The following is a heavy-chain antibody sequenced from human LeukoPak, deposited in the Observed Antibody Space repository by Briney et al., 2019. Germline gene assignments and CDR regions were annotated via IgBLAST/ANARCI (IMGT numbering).Heavy chain of an antibody. CDR3: AKERASRLPFDY. CDR1: GFTFSSYG. V-gene: IGHV3-30*02. CDR2: IRYDGSNR. Sequence: GGSLRLSCAASGFTFSSYGMHWVRQAAGKGLEWVAFIRYDGSNRYYADSLKGRFTISRDNAKDTLYLQMNSLRAEDTALYYCAKERASRLPFDYWGQGTLVTVSS. D-gene: IGHD6-25*01. J-gene: IGHJ4*02.